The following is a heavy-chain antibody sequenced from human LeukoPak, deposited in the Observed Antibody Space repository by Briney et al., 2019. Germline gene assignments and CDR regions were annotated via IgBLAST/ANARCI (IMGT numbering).Heavy chain of an antibody. CDR2: ISSGGSNV. J-gene: IGHJ4*02. CDR1: GFTFSNFE. Sequence: GGSLRLSCEVSGFTFSNFEMNWVRQAPGKWLEWISYISSGGSNVYYADSVKGRFTISRDNAQNSLFLELNSLRAEDTGIYYCARDKWSRGSYYFDYWGQGTRVTVSS. CDR3: ARDKWSRGSYYFDY. D-gene: IGHD3-10*01. V-gene: IGHV3-48*03.